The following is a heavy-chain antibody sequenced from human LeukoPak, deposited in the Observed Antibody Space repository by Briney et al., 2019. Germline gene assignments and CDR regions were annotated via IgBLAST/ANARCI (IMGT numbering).Heavy chain of an antibody. D-gene: IGHD3-9*01. CDR2: IYYSGST. V-gene: IGHV4-61*01. Sequence: PSQTLSLTCTVSGGSVSSGSYYWSWIRQPPGKGLEWIGYIYYSGSTNYNPSLKSRVTISVDTSKNQFSLKLSSVTAADTAVYYCAREDILTGLCDWGQGTLVTVSS. CDR3: AREDILTGLCD. CDR1: GGSVSSGSYY. J-gene: IGHJ4*02.